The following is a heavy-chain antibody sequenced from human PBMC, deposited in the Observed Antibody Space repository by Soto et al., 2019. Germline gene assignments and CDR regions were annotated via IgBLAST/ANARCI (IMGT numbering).Heavy chain of an antibody. CDR2: IIPIFGTA. V-gene: IGHV1-69*12. D-gene: IGHD7-27*01. CDR3: ASHWGQAKRYYYYGMDV. J-gene: IGHJ6*02. CDR1: GGTFNSYA. Sequence: QVQLVQSGAEVKKPGSSVKVSCKASGGTFNSYAISWVRQAPGQGLEWMGGIIPIFGTADYAQKFKGRITITAAESTSTAYMELSSLRSEDTAVYYCASHWGQAKRYYYYGMDVWGQGTTVTVSS.